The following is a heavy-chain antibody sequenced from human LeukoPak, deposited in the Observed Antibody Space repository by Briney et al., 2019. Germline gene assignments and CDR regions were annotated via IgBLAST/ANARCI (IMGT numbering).Heavy chain of an antibody. D-gene: IGHD6-19*01. CDR3: TRDLGASGWYTFDY. V-gene: IGHV6-1*01. Sequence: SQTLSLTCAISGDSVSSNNGAWNWVRQSPSRGLEWLGRTYYRSEWYYDYAESMKGRITTSPDTSKNQFSLQLTSVTPEDTAVYYCTRDLGASGWYTFDYWGQGTLVTVSS. CDR2: TYYRSEWYY. J-gene: IGHJ4*02. CDR1: GDSVSSNNGA.